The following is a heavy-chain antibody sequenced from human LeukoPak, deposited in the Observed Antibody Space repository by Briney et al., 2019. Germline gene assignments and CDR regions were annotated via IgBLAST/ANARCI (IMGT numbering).Heavy chain of an antibody. V-gene: IGHV1-18*01. D-gene: IGHD3-10*01. CDR1: GYTFTSYG. CDR2: ISAYNGNT. CDR3: ATATRMVRGVILNYFDY. J-gene: IGHJ4*02. Sequence: ASVKVSCKASGYTFTSYGISWVRQAPGQGLEWMGWISAYNGNTNYAQKLQGRVTMTTDTSTSTAYMELRSLRSDDTAVYYCATATRMVRGVILNYFDYWGQGTLVTVSS.